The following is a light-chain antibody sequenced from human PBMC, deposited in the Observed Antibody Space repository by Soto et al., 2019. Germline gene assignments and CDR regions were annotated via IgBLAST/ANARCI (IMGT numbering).Light chain of an antibody. CDR1: QSISTE. J-gene: IGKJ4*01. CDR2: SAS. V-gene: IGKV3-15*01. Sequence: MTQSPSTLSASLGDRVTLTCRASQSISTELAWYQQKPGQPPKLLIYSASTMATGVPARFSGSGSGSEFTLTISGLQSDDFAVYYCQQGNNSPLTFGQGTRLEIK. CDR3: QQGNNSPLT.